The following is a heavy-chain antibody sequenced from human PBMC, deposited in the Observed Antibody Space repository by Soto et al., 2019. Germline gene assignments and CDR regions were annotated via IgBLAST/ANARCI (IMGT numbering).Heavy chain of an antibody. CDR1: GLTFSSYA. V-gene: IGHV3-23*01. CDR3: AKAMHIVVVTNYGMDV. J-gene: IGHJ6*02. Sequence: EVQLLESGGGLVQPGGSLRLSCAASGLTFSSYAMSWVRQAPGKGLEWVSAISGSGGRTYYADSGKGRFTISRDKSNNTLDLQMNSLRAEDTAVYYCAKAMHIVVVTNYGMDVWGQATTVTVSS. CDR2: ISGSGGRT. D-gene: IGHD2-21*02.